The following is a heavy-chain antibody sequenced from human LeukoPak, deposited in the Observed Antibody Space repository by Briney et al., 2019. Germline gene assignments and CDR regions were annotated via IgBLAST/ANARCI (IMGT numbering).Heavy chain of an antibody. CDR3: VRDRVGPDY. D-gene: IGHD1-26*01. CDR2: ITDDGTT. J-gene: IGHJ4*02. Sequence: QPGGSLRLSCAAPGFTFSSAWMHWVRQGPGTGLVWVSRITDDGTTTYADSVKGRFTISRDNAKNTLYLQMNSLRAEDTAVYYCVRDRVGPDYWGQGTLVTVSS. CDR1: GFTFSSAW. V-gene: IGHV3-74*03.